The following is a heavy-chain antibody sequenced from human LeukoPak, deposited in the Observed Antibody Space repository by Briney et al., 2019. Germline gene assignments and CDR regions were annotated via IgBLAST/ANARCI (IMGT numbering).Heavy chain of an antibody. D-gene: IGHD3-22*01. V-gene: IGHV4-34*01. CDR2: INHRGST. J-gene: IGHJ4*02. Sequence: SSETLSLTCAVYGGSFSGYYWSWIRQPPGKGLEWIGEINHRGSTNYNPSLKSRVTISVDTSKNQFSLKLSSVTAADTAVYYCARGVASDYYDHYGSSGGQDYWSQGTLVTVSS. CDR3: ARGVASDYYDHYGSSGGQDY. CDR1: GGSFSGYY.